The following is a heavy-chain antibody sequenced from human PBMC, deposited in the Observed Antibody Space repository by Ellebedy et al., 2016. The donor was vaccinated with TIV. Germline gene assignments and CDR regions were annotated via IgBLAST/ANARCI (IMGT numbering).Heavy chain of an antibody. V-gene: IGHV4-31*11. J-gene: IGHJ4*02. Sequence: SETLSLXXAVSAASINSGDYYWSWIRQHPGKGLEWIGYIHYSGSTFYNPSLKSRLSISIDTSKNQFSLKLSSVTAADTAVYYCATDWGRAAVLWGQGTLVTVSS. CDR2: IHYSGST. D-gene: IGHD3-16*01. CDR3: ATDWGRAAVL. CDR1: AASINSGDYY.